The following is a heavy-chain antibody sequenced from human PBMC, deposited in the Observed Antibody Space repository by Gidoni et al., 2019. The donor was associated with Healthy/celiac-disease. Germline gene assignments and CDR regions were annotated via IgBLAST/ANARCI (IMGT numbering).Heavy chain of an antibody. Sequence: QAQLQESGPGLVEPLQTPSPTCPVSGGSISSGGYYWSWIRQHPGKGLEWIGYIYYSGSTYYNPSLKSRVTISVDTSKNQFSLKLSSVTAADTAVYYCARAIVVVVAATPWFDPWGQGTLVTVSS. D-gene: IGHD2-15*01. CDR3: ARAIVVVVAATPWFDP. V-gene: IGHV4-31*03. J-gene: IGHJ5*02. CDR1: GGSISSGGYY. CDR2: IYYSGST.